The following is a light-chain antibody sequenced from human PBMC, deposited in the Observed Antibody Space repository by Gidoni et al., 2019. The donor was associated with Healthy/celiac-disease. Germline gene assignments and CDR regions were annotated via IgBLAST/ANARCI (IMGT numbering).Light chain of an antibody. V-gene: IGLV1-40*01. CDR1: TSNIGATYH. Sequence: QSVLTQPPSVSGAPGQRVTISCTGSTSNIGATYHVHWHQQLPGTAPKLLIYGNNNRPSGVPDRFSGSKAGTSASLAITGLQAGDEADYYCQSYDSSLRCPWGVFGGGTKLTVL. CDR3: QSYDSSLRCPWGV. CDR2: GNN. J-gene: IGLJ3*02.